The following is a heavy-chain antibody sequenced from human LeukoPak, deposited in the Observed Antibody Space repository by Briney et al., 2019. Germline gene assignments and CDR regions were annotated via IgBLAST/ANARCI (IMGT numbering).Heavy chain of an antibody. CDR3: ARDPGQQLPFGYFDY. D-gene: IGHD6-13*01. CDR2: IYYSGST. Sequence: TSETLPLTCTVSGGSISSYYWSWIRQPPGKGLEWIGYIYYSGSTNYNPSLKSRVTISVDTSKNQFSLKLSSVTAADTAVYYCARDPGQQLPFGYFDYWGRGTLVTVSS. V-gene: IGHV4-59*01. CDR1: GGSISSYY. J-gene: IGHJ4*02.